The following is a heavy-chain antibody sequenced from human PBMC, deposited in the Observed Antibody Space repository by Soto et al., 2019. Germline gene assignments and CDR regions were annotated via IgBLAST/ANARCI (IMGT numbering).Heavy chain of an antibody. CDR3: ARDFYDILTGYYSGPHNWFDP. D-gene: IGHD3-9*01. CDR1: GYTFTSYG. Sequence: ASVKVSCKASGYTFTSYGISWVRQAPGQGLEWMGWISAYNGNTNYAQKLQGRVTMTTDTSTSTAYMELKSLRSDDTAVYYCARDFYDILTGYYSGPHNWFDPWGQGTLVTVSS. V-gene: IGHV1-18*01. J-gene: IGHJ5*02. CDR2: ISAYNGNT.